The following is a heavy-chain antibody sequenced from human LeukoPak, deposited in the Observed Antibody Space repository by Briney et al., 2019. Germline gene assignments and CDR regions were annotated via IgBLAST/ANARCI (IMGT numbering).Heavy chain of an antibody. CDR2: ISRGIGTI. D-gene: IGHD3-3*01. J-gene: IGHJ3*01. V-gene: IGHV3-48*01. CDR3: ATFRFLGT. Sequence: GGSLRLSCAVSGFTFNTHSMKWVRQAPGKGLEWIAYISRGIGTIHYADSVKGRFTISRDNAKNSVYLQMNSLRAEDTAVYYCATFRFLGTWGQGTMVTVSP. CDR1: GFTFNTHS.